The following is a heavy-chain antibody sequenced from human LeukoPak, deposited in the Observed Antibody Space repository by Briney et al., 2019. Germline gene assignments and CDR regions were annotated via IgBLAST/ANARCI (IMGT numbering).Heavy chain of an antibody. CDR2: IYSGGST. Sequence: GGSLRLSCAASELTVSRNYMSWVRKAPGKGLDKVSVIYSGGSTYYADSVKGRFTISRDNSKNTLYLQMNSLRAEDTAVYYCARKYYYDSSGYYFDYWGQGTLVTVSS. D-gene: IGHD3-22*01. V-gene: IGHV3-53*01. J-gene: IGHJ4*02. CDR3: ARKYYYDSSGYYFDY. CDR1: ELTVSRNY.